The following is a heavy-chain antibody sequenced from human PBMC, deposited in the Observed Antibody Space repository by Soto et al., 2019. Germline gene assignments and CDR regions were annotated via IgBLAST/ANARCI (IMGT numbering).Heavy chain of an antibody. CDR1: GFTVSDYH. Sequence: QGQLVQSGGGLVKPGGSLRLSVAASGFTVSDYHMIWIRQAPRKGLEWVSYMNDSGDTLYYLDSLKGRTTISRNNAKNYLLLQMNSLRAAATAVYYCAREPRGFLELSSVFAFDIWGPGTMVTVSS. CDR3: AREPRGFLELSSVFAFDI. CDR2: MNDSGDTL. J-gene: IGHJ3*02. D-gene: IGHD3-3*01. V-gene: IGHV3-11*01.